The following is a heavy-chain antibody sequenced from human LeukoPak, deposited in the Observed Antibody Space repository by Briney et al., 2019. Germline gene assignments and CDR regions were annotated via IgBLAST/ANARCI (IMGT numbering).Heavy chain of an antibody. CDR2: MYYSGST. V-gene: IGHV4-39*01. D-gene: IGHD3-3*01. Sequence: SETLSLTCTVPGGSISSSSYYWGWIRQPPGKGLEWIGSMYYSGSTYYNPSLKSRVTMSVDTSKKQFSLKLNSVTPEDTAVYYCARANDFWSGDWFDPWGQGTLVTVSS. J-gene: IGHJ5*02. CDR3: ARANDFWSGDWFDP. CDR1: GGSISSSSYY.